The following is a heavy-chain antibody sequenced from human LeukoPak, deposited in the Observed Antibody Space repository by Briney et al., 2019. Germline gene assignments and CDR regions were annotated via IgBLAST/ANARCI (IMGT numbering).Heavy chain of an antibody. V-gene: IGHV4-4*07. J-gene: IGHJ5*02. D-gene: IGHD4-17*01. CDR2: IYTSGST. Sequence: KPSETLSLXCTVSGGSSSSYYWSWIRLPAGKGLEWIGRIYTSGSTNYNPSLKSRVTMSVDTSKNQFSLKLSSVTAADTAVYYCASTYGDSNNWFDPWGQGTLVTVSS. CDR3: ASTYGDSNNWFDP. CDR1: GGSSSSYY.